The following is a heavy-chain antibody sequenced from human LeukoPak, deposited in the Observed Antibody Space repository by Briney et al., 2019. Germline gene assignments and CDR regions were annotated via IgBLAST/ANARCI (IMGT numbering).Heavy chain of an antibody. Sequence: PGRSLRLSRAASGFTFSSYGMHWVRQAPGKGLEWVAVISYDGSNKYYADSVKGRFTISRDNSKNTLYLQMNSLRAEDTAVYYCAKETQDIVVVPAAMRFDYWGQGTLVTVSS. CDR3: AKETQDIVVVPAAMRFDY. J-gene: IGHJ4*02. D-gene: IGHD2-2*01. CDR1: GFTFSSYG. CDR2: ISYDGSNK. V-gene: IGHV3-30*18.